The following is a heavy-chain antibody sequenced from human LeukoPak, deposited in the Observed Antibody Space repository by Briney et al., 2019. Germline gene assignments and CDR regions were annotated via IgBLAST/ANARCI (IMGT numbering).Heavy chain of an antibody. J-gene: IGHJ4*02. V-gene: IGHV3-9*03. CDR3: AKGTMIVVAVGDYFDY. D-gene: IGHD3-22*01. CDR2: ISWNSVNI. Sequence: PGRSLRLSCAASGFTLDDYAMHWVRQAPGKGLEWVSCISWNSVNIGYADSVKGRFTISRDNAKNSLYLQTNSLRAEDMALYYCAKGTMIVVAVGDYFDYWGQGTLVTVSS. CDR1: GFTLDDYA.